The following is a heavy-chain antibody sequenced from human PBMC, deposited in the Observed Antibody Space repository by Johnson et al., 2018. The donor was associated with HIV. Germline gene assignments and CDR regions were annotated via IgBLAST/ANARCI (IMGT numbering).Heavy chain of an antibody. Sequence: EVQVLESGGGLVKPGGSLRLSCAASGFTFSNAWMSWVRQAPGKGLEWVGRIKSKTDGGTTDYAAPVKGRFTISRDDSKNTLYLQMNSLRAEDTAVYYCARACRDGYTCDAFDIWGQGTMVTVSS. CDR2: IKSKTDGGTT. CDR1: GFTFSNAW. D-gene: IGHD5-24*01. J-gene: IGHJ3*02. CDR3: ARACRDGYTCDAFDI. V-gene: IGHV3-15*01.